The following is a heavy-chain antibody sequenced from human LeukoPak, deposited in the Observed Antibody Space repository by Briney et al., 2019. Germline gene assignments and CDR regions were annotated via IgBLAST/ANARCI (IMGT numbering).Heavy chain of an antibody. CDR3: AREDGYNNLYYHGIDV. D-gene: IGHD5-24*01. V-gene: IGHV3-33*01. J-gene: IGHJ6*02. CDR1: GFMFRSYR. CDR2: IWYDGSSK. Sequence: PGKSLILSCAAHGFMFRSYRMHWVRQAPAKGLEWVAVIWYDGSSKYYVDSVKGRFTISRDNSKNTLYLQMNSLRGEDTAVYYCAREDGYNNLYYHGIDVWGQGTTVTVSS.